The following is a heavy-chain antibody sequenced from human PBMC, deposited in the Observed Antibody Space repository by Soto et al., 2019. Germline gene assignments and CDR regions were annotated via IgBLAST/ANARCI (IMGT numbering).Heavy chain of an antibody. J-gene: IGHJ6*01. CDR1: GFSFSSYS. Sequence: PWGSMGLSFAASGFSFSSYSMNWVRQAPGKGLEWISYIDSDSSLIVYADSVRGRFTISRDNAKNSLFLQMNSLRDYDSAVSYCARHVTYSMD. V-gene: IGHV3-48*02. D-gene: IGHD3-16*01. CDR3: ARHVTYSMD. CDR2: IDSDSSLI.